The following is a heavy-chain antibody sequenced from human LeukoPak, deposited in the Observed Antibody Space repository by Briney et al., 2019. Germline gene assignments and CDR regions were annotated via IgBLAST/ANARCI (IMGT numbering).Heavy chain of an antibody. V-gene: IGHV3-30*03. CDR2: IGSDGKTA. D-gene: IGHD3-22*01. CDR1: GFTFSRHG. J-gene: IGHJ4*02. CDR3: ARDPYYYDSSGYYGEGFDY. Sequence: GRSLRLSCAASGFTFSRHGMHWVRQAPGKGLEWMAVIGSDGKTAVYADSVKGRFAISRDNTNNALYLQMNSLRGEDTAVYYCARDPYYYDSSGYYGEGFDYWGQGTLVTVSS.